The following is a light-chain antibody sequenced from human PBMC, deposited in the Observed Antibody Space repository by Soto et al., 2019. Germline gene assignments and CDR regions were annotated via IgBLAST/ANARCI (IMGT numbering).Light chain of an antibody. CDR2: GAS. CDR3: QAYNNWPPEGT. Sequence: IVMTQSPATLSVSPGERATLSCRASQSVSSNLAWYQQKPGQAPRLLIYGASTRATGIPARFSGSGSGTEFTLTISSLQSEDFAVYYCQAYNNWPPEGTFGQGTKVEIK. CDR1: QSVSSN. J-gene: IGKJ1*01. V-gene: IGKV3-15*01.